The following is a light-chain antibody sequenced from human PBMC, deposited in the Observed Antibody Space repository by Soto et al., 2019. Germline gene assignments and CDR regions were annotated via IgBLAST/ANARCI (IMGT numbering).Light chain of an antibody. CDR3: QQYNDWPLT. J-gene: IGKJ1*01. Sequence: VVMTQSQVTLSVSPGERVTLSCRASQSVSSNLAWYQQKPGQAPSLLIYGAFTRATGIPARFSGTGSGTEFTLTISSLQSEDFALYYCQQYNDWPLTFGQGTKVAIK. CDR1: QSVSSN. V-gene: IGKV3-15*01. CDR2: GAF.